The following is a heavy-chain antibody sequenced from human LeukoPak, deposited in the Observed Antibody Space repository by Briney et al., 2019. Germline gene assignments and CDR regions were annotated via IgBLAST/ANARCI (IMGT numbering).Heavy chain of an antibody. CDR2: IWYDASNK. V-gene: IGHV3-30*02. D-gene: IGHD3-9*01. CDR3: ATDISTHYFGS. Sequence: GGSLRLSCAASGISFRSYGMHWVRQAPGKGLEWVTFIWYDASNKYYAESVKRRFTISRDNSRNTEFLQMNSLRAEDTAIYYCATDISTHYFGSWGQGTLVTVSS. J-gene: IGHJ4*02. CDR1: GISFRSYG.